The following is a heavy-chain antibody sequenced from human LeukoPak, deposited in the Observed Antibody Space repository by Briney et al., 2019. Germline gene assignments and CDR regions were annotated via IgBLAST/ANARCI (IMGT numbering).Heavy chain of an antibody. CDR1: GYSISSGYY. D-gene: IGHD6-13*01. Sequence: PSETLSLTCTVSGYSISSGYYWGWIRQPPGKGLEWIGSIYHSGSTYYNPSLKSRVTISVDTSKNQFSLKLSSVTAADTAVYYCARVRGAAAGYYFDYWAREPWSPSPQ. V-gene: IGHV4-38-2*02. CDR2: IYHSGST. CDR3: ARVRGAAAGYYFDY. J-gene: IGHJ4*02.